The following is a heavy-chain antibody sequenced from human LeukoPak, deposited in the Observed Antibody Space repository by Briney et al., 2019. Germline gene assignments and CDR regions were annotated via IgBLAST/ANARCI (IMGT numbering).Heavy chain of an antibody. D-gene: IGHD3-10*01. V-gene: IGHV1-2*02. Sequence: GASVKVSCKASGYSFIDYHIHWVRQAPGQGLECMGWISPRSGATKYYIERFQGRFTMTRDTSISTAYMELSGLRSDDTAVYYCAREFRRGYGMDVWGQGTTVTVSS. CDR2: ISPRSGAT. CDR1: GYSFIDYH. CDR3: AREFRRGYGMDV. J-gene: IGHJ6*02.